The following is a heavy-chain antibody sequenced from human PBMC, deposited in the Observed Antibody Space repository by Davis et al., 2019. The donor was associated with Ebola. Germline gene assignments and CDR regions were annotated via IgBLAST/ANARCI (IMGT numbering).Heavy chain of an antibody. CDR2: ISYDGSNK. CDR1: GLTFSSYG. J-gene: IGHJ6*04. V-gene: IGHV3-30*18. Sequence: GESLKISCAASGLTFSSYGMHWVRQAPGKGLEWVTFISYDGSNKYYADSVRGRFTISRDNSKNTLYLQMNSLRAEDTAVYYCAKGGIAARTPMDVWGKGTTVTVSS. CDR3: AKGGIAARTPMDV. D-gene: IGHD6-6*01.